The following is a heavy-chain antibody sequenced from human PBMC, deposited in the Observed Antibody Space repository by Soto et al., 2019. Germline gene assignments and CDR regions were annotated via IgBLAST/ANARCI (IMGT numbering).Heavy chain of an antibody. V-gene: IGHV1-3*01. D-gene: IGHD1-26*01. CDR1: GYTFTSYA. Sequence: GASVKVSCKASGYTFTSYAMHWVRQAPGQRLEWMRWINAGNGNTKYSQKFQGRVTITRDTSAGTVYMQLSSLTSEDTAVYYCARDDSVFSGSHYIDYFNYWGQGALVPVSS. J-gene: IGHJ4*02. CDR2: INAGNGNT. CDR3: ARDDSVFSGSHYIDYFNY.